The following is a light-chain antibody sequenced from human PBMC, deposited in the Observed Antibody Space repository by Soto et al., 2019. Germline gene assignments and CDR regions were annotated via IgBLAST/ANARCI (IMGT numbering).Light chain of an antibody. CDR1: QDISNY. CDR3: QQYDNLPLT. J-gene: IGKJ4*01. CDR2: DAS. V-gene: IGKV1-33*01. Sequence: DIQMTQSPSSLSASVGDRVTITCQASQDISNYLNWYQQKPGKAPELLIYDASNLETGVPSRFSGSGSGTEFTFTISSLQPEDIATYYCQQYDNLPLTFGGGTKVEIK.